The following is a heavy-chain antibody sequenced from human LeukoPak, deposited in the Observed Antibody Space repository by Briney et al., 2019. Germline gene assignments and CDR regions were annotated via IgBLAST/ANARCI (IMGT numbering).Heavy chain of an antibody. CDR2: IRYDGSNK. Sequence: GGSLRLSCAASGFTFSSYGMHWVRQAPGKGLEWVAFIRYDGSNKYYAGSVKGRFTISRDNSKNTLYLQMNSLRAEDTAVYYCAKVEGAPGYYFDYWGQGTLVTVSS. V-gene: IGHV3-30*02. CDR1: GFTFSSYG. J-gene: IGHJ4*02. D-gene: IGHD1-26*01. CDR3: AKVEGAPGYYFDY.